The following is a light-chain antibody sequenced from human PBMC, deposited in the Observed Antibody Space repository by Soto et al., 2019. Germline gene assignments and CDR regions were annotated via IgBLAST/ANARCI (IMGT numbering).Light chain of an antibody. Sequence: QSVLTQPASVSGSPGQSITISCTGTSSDVGGYNYVSWYQHHPGKAPKLIIYDVSNRPSGVSIRFSGSKSDNTASLTISGLQPEDEADYHYSSYTTSNTRQIVXGTGTKVIVL. CDR2: DVS. CDR3: SSYTTSNTRQIV. J-gene: IGLJ1*01. V-gene: IGLV2-14*03. CDR1: SSDVGGYNY.